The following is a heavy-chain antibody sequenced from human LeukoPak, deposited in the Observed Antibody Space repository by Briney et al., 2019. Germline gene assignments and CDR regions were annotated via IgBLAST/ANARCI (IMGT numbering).Heavy chain of an antibody. CDR1: GFTFSSYG. J-gene: IGHJ5*02. CDR2: ISSSGSYI. V-gene: IGHV3-21*01. Sequence: GRSLRLSCAASGFTFSSYGMHWVRQAPGKGLEWVSSISSSGSYIFYAQSVEGRFIISRDNAKNSLYLQMNSLRAEDTAVYYCARGRGSGWYGTHGVWFDPWGQGTLVTVSS. D-gene: IGHD6-19*01. CDR3: ARGRGSGWYGTHGVWFDP.